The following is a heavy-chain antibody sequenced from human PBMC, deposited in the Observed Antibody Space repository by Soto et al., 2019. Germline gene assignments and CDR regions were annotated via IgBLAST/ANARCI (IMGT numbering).Heavy chain of an antibody. D-gene: IGHD5-18*01. CDR2: ISGSGGST. CDR3: AKPGTWIQVWKENYYYYGMDV. V-gene: IGHV3-23*01. CDR1: GFTFSSYA. Sequence: EVQLLESGGGLVQPGGSLRLSCAASGFTFSSYAMSWVRQAPGKGLEWVSAISGSGGSTYYADSVKGRFTISRDNSKNTLYLQMNSLRAEDTVVYYCAKPGTWIQVWKENYYYYGMDVWGQGTTVTVSS. J-gene: IGHJ6*02.